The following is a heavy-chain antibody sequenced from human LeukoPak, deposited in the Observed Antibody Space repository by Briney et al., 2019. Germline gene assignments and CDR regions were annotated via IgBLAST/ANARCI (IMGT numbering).Heavy chain of an antibody. J-gene: IGHJ4*02. Sequence: GGSLRLSCADSGFTFSSYSMNWVRQAPGKGLEWVSYISGGSGYIYYADSVKGRFTISRDNAGNSLYLQMNSLRAEDTAVYYCARAIAVAEGYWGQGTLVTVSS. V-gene: IGHV3-21*01. CDR2: ISGGSGYI. D-gene: IGHD6-19*01. CDR3: ARAIAVAEGY. CDR1: GFTFSSYS.